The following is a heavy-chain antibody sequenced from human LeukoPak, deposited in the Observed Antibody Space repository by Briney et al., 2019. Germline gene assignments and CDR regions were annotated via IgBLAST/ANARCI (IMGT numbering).Heavy chain of an antibody. CDR2: INHSGST. V-gene: IGHV4-34*01. CDR1: GGSFSGYY. Sequence: SETLSLTCAVYGGSFSGYYWSWIRQPPGKGLEWIGEINHSGSTNYNPSLKSRVTISVDTSKNQFSLKLSSVTAADTAVYYCAGNLWFGGAFDIWGQGTMVIVSS. D-gene: IGHD3-10*01. J-gene: IGHJ3*02. CDR3: AGNLWFGGAFDI.